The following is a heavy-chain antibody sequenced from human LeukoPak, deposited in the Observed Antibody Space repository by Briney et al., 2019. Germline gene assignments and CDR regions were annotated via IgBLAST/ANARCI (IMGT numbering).Heavy chain of an antibody. D-gene: IGHD1-1*01. CDR1: GFTFSSYE. CDR3: ARQGPDSNSVYNWFDP. J-gene: IGHJ5*01. CDR2: ISSSGSMI. Sequence: GGSLRLSCAASGFTFSSYEMNWVRQAPGKGLEWVSYISSSGSMIYYADSVKGRFTISRDNAKNSLYLQMNSLRAEDRAVYYCARQGPDSNSVYNWFDPWGQGTLVTVSS. V-gene: IGHV3-48*03.